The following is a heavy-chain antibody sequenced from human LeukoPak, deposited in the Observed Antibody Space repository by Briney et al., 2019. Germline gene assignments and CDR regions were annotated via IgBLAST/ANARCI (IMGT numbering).Heavy chain of an antibody. Sequence: ASVKLSCKASGYTFTSYGISWVRQAPGQGLEWMGWISAYNGNTNYAQKLQVRVTMTTDTSTSTAYMELRSLRSDDTAVYCCARVVATYGDYYMDVWGKGTTVTVSS. V-gene: IGHV1-18*01. J-gene: IGHJ6*03. CDR3: ARVVATYGDYYMDV. CDR2: ISAYNGNT. D-gene: IGHD5-12*01. CDR1: GYTFTSYG.